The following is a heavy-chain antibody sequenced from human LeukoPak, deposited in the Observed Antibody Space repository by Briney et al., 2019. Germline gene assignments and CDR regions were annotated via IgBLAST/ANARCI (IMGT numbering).Heavy chain of an antibody. V-gene: IGHV3-48*04. CDR3: AIGYCSSTSCPDY. CDR1: GFTFSSYS. CDR2: ISSSSSTI. J-gene: IGHJ4*02. D-gene: IGHD2-2*01. Sequence: GGSLRLSCAASGFTFSSYSMNWVRQAPGKGLEWVSYISSSSSTIYYADSVKGRFTISRDNAKNSLYLQMNSLRAEDTAVYYCAIGYCSSTSCPDYWGQGTLVTVSS.